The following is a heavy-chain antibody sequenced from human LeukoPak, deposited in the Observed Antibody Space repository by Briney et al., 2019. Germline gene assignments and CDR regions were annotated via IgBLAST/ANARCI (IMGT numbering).Heavy chain of an antibody. Sequence: PSETLSLTCAVYGGSFSGYYWSWIRQPPGKGLEWIGEINHSGSTNYNPSLKSRVTISVDTSKNQFSLKLSSVTAADTAVYYCARDTGSGYFDYWGRGILVTVSS. CDR2: INHSGST. D-gene: IGHD6-25*01. CDR3: ARDTGSGYFDY. V-gene: IGHV4-34*01. CDR1: GGSFSGYY. J-gene: IGHJ4*02.